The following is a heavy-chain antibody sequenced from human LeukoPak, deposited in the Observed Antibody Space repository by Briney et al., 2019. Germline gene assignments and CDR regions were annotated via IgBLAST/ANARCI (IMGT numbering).Heavy chain of an antibody. D-gene: IGHD3-10*01. V-gene: IGHV4-34*01. J-gene: IGHJ4*02. Sequence: PSETLSLTRAVYGGSFSGYYWSWIRQPPGKGLEWIGEINHSGSTNYNPSLKSRVTISVDTSKNQFSLKLSSVTAADTAVYYCAIVRGMVRGVIDYWGQGTLVTVSS. CDR2: INHSGST. CDR3: AIVRGMVRGVIDY. CDR1: GGSFSGYY.